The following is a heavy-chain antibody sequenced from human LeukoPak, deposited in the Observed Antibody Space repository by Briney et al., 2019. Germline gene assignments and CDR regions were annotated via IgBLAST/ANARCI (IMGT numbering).Heavy chain of an antibody. D-gene: IGHD5-24*01. J-gene: IGHJ4*02. Sequence: SETLSLPCTVSGGSISSYYWSWIRQPPGKGLEWIGYIYYRGSTNYNPSLKSRVTISIDTSKNQVSLKLSAVTAADTAVYYCARGKMDVDYWGQGTLVTVSS. V-gene: IGHV4-59*01. CDR2: IYYRGST. CDR3: ARGKMDVDY. CDR1: GGSISSYY.